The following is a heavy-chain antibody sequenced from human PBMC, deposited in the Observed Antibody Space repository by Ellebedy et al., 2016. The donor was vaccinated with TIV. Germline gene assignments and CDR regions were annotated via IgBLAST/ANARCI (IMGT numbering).Heavy chain of an antibody. V-gene: IGHV5-51*01. D-gene: IGHD3-9*01. CDR1: GYSFTSHW. CDR3: ARLTVIDDIWSGWPVAPGFFDP. Sequence: PGGSLRLSCKGSGYSFTSHWIAWVRLVPGKGLEWMGIILPGGSDTRYSPSFQGQVTISADEAITTAYLQWSSLKASDSAMYYCARLTVIDDIWSGWPVAPGFFDPWGQGTLVTVSS. CDR2: ILPGGSDT. J-gene: IGHJ5*02.